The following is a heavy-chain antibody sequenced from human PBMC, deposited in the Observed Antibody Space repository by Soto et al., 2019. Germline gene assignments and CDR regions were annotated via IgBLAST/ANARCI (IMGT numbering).Heavy chain of an antibody. CDR1: GGTFSSYA. CDR2: IIPIFGTA. D-gene: IGHD3-3*01. V-gene: IGHV1-69*01. Sequence: QVQLVQSGAEVKKPGSSVKVSCKASGGTFSSYAISWVRQAPGQGLEWMGGIIPIFGTANYAQKFQGRVTITADESTSTAYMELSSLRSEDTAVYYCARGGDSYYDFWSGYPLDYWGQGTLVTVSS. J-gene: IGHJ4*02. CDR3: ARGGDSYYDFWSGYPLDY.